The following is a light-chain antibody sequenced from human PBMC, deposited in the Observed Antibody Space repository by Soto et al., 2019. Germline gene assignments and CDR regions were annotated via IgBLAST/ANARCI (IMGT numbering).Light chain of an antibody. CDR3: QQYNNWTPT. Sequence: EILLTQSPATLSWSPGERATLSCGASQTVRKNLAWYQQRPGKAPRLLIYDASSRATGIPARFSGSGSGTELTITISSMKYEDFEVYYCQQYNNWTPTFGQGTKVDIK. CDR1: QTVRKN. V-gene: IGKV3-15*01. CDR2: DAS. J-gene: IGKJ1*01.